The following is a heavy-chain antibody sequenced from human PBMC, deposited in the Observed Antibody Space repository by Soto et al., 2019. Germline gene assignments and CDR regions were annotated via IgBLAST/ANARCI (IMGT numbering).Heavy chain of an antibody. CDR1: GGSFSGYY. CDR2: INHSGST. V-gene: IGHV4-34*01. J-gene: IGHJ6*02. CDR3: ARGRGKIGYYVPDYYGMDV. Sequence: PSETLSLTCAVYGGSFSGYYWSWIRQPPGKGLEWIGEINHSGSTNYNPSLKSRVTISVDTSKNQFSLKLSSVTAADTAVYSCARGRGKIGYYVPDYYGMDVWGQGTTVTVSS. D-gene: IGHD3-10*02.